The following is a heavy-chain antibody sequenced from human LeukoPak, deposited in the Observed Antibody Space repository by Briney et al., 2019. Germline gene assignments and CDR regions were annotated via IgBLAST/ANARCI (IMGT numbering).Heavy chain of an antibody. CDR3: ASGRHDFLH. V-gene: IGHV3-7*01. CDR1: GFVFSTYW. J-gene: IGHJ4*02. CDR2: INLDGTEE. D-gene: IGHD3/OR15-3a*01. Sequence: GGSLRLSCATSGFVFSTYWMTWVRQAPGKGQEWVANINLDGTEEHYVDSSLKGRFTISRDNAKNSLYLQMTSLRVEDTAVYYCASGRHDFLHWGQGTLVTVSS.